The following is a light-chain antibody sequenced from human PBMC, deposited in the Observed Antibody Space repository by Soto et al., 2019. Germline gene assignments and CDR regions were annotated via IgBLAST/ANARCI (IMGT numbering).Light chain of an antibody. V-gene: IGKV1-5*03. CDR2: KTS. CDR3: QYYKTYSRT. J-gene: IGKJ1*01. Sequence: DIQMTQSPSTLSASVGDRVTITCRASQSISPWLAWYQQKPGKAPKLLIYKTSSSESGVPSRFTGSGSGTEFTLTISSLQPDDFATYYCQYYKTYSRTFGQGTKVEIK. CDR1: QSISPW.